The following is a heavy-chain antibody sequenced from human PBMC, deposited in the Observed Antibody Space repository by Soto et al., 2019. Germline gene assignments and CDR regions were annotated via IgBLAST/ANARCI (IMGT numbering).Heavy chain of an antibody. J-gene: IGHJ4*02. CDR2: ISTSSSNI. CDR3: ASWGHIVPVSPTDFDH. Sequence: PGGSLRLSCVASGFSFSEYTMSWVRQAPGKGLDWVSTISTSSSNIFYAASVKGRFTVPRDNAKNTLYLQMHSLRAEDTAMYYCASWGHIVPVSPTDFDHWGEGTLVTVSS. CDR1: GFSFSEYT. D-gene: IGHD3-16*01. V-gene: IGHV3-21*01.